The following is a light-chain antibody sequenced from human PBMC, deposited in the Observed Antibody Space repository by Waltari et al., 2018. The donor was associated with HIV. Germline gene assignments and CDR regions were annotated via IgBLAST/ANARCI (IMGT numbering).Light chain of an antibody. J-gene: IGLJ2*01. CDR1: SSNIGSNY. Sequence: QSVLTQPPSASGTPGQRISISCFGSSSNIGSNYVYWYQQLPGTAPNLLIYRNNQRPAGVPDRSSGSKSGTSASLAISGRRSEDEADYYCATWDDSLRGVVFGGGAKLTVL. CDR2: RNN. V-gene: IGLV1-47*01. CDR3: ATWDDSLRGVV.